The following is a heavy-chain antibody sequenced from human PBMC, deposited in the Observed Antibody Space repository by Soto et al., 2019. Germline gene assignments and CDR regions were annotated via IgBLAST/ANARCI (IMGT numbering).Heavy chain of an antibody. J-gene: IGHJ6*02. CDR1: GYTFTRSG. Sequence: QVQLMQSGGEVKKPGASVKVSCKASGYTFTRSGVSWVRQAPGQGLEWMGWISGYNGNTKYEQKFQDRIIMTTDTSXXTAYMELRSLRSDDTAVYYCARAGEVPYYYYGMDVWGQGTTVIVSS. CDR2: ISGYNGNT. CDR3: ARAGEVPYYYYGMDV. D-gene: IGHD3-10*01. V-gene: IGHV1-18*01.